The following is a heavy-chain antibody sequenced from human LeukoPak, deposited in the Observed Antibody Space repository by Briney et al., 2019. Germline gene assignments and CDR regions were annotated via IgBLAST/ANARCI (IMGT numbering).Heavy chain of an antibody. CDR2: ISYDGSNK. Sequence: GGSLRLSCAASGFTFSSHAMHWVRQAPGKGLEWVAVISYDGSNKYYADSVKGRFTISRDNSKNTLYLQVNSLRAEDTAVYYCASWGMTYYYDSSGKHGFDIWGQGTMVTVSS. CDR3: ASWGMTYYYDSSGKHGFDI. J-gene: IGHJ3*02. V-gene: IGHV3-30*04. CDR1: GFTFSSHA. D-gene: IGHD3-22*01.